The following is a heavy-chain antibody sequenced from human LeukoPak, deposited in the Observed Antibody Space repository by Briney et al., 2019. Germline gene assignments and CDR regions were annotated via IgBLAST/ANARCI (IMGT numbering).Heavy chain of an antibody. CDR1: GGTFSSYA. V-gene: IGHV1-69*13. CDR3: ARDLAARGNYYYYYMDV. J-gene: IGHJ6*03. Sequence: ASVKVSCKASGGTFSSYAISWVRQAPGQGLEWMGGIIPIFGTANYAQKFQGRVTITADESTSTAYMELSSLRSEDTAVYYCARDLAARGNYYYYYMDVWGKGTTVTVSS. CDR2: IIPIFGTA. D-gene: IGHD6-6*01.